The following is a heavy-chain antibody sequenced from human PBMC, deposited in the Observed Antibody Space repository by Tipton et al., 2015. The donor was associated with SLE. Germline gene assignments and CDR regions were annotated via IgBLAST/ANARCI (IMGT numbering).Heavy chain of an antibody. V-gene: IGHV4-39*07. Sequence: TLSLTCTVSGDSISSTSYYWGWIRQPPGKGLEWIGSIYYSGNTLYNPSLKSRVTISIDTSKNQFSLKLSSVTAADTAVYYCAKEGINYYYMDVWGKGTTVTVSS. D-gene: IGHD3-3*02. CDR3: AKEGINYYYMDV. CDR2: IYYSGNT. CDR1: GDSISSTSYY. J-gene: IGHJ6*03.